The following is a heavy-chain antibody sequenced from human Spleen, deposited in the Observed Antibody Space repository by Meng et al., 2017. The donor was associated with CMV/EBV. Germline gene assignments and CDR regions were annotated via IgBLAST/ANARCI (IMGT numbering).Heavy chain of an antibody. J-gene: IGHJ4*02. CDR3: VKDPEFHFWNGYYNFDH. CDR2: ISGSGSNT. Sequence: GGSLRLSCAASGFTFNTYAMNWVRQAPGKGLEWVSAISGSGSNTYYADSVKGRFTVSRDKSMNTLSLQMNSLRAEDTAVYYCVKDPEFHFWNGYYNFDHWGQGTLVTVSS. D-gene: IGHD3-3*02. CDR1: GFTFNTYA. V-gene: IGHV3-23*01.